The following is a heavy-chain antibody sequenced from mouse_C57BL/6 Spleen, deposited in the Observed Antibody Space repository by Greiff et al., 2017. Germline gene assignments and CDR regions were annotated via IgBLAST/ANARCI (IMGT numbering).Heavy chain of an antibody. CDR1: GYTFTEYT. CDR2: FYPGSGSI. CDR3: ARHEGPYYDYGYAMDY. J-gene: IGHJ4*01. D-gene: IGHD2-4*01. Sequence: QVQLKESGAELVKPGASVKLSCKASGYTFTEYTIHWVKQRSGQGLEWIGWFYPGSGSIKYNEKFKDKATLTADKSSSTVYMELSRLTSEDSAVYFCARHEGPYYDYGYAMDYWGQGTSVTVSS. V-gene: IGHV1-62-2*01.